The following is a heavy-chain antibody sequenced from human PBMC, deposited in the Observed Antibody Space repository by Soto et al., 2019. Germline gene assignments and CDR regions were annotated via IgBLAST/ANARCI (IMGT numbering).Heavy chain of an antibody. D-gene: IGHD3-16*01. V-gene: IGHV1-18*01. J-gene: IGHJ6*02. CDR1: GYTFTTYG. CDR3: AGQGEKPYYSYRQDV. CDR2: ISGYNGHT. Sequence: QVQLVQSGAEVRKPGASVKVSCKASGYTFTTYGITWVRQAPGQGLEWMGWISGYNGHTKYAQKFQGRVTMTTDTSTRRVYMELRSQMSDDTAADYCAGQGEKPYYSYRQDVWGQGTTVTVSS.